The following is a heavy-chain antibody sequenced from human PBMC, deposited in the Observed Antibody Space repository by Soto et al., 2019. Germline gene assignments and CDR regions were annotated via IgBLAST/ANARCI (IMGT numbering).Heavy chain of an antibody. CDR3: TRRTTPVVVTATLDY. D-gene: IGHD2-21*02. CDR1: AGILRACD. Sequence: VYAGILRACDYSWCRQPPGKWLEWIGEINHSGSTNYNPSLKSRVTISVDTSKNQFSLKLSSVTAADTAVYYCTRRTTPVVVTATLDYWGQGTLVT. CDR2: INHSGST. J-gene: IGHJ4*02. V-gene: IGHV4-34*01.